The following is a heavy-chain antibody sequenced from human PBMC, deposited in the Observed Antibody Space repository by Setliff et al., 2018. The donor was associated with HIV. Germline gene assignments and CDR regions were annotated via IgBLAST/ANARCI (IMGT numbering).Heavy chain of an antibody. D-gene: IGHD3-22*01. CDR2: VSPGGDTT. CDR3: AKPTSGYYPRPFDL. CDR1: GFAFSTFD. V-gene: IGHV3-23*01. J-gene: IGHJ4*02. Sequence: GGSLRLSCAASGFAFSTFDMNWVRQSPGKGLEWVSAVSPGGDTTYYPDSVKGRFTVSRDDSRNMLFLQMNNLGVEDTAIYYCAKPTSGYYPRPFDLWGQGTMVTVSS.